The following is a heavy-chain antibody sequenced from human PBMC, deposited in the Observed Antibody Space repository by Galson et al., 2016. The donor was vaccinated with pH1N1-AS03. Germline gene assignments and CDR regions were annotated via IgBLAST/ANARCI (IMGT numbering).Heavy chain of an antibody. CDR3: ANGRGSWYGPDNWFDP. Sequence: SLRLSCAASGFTFRNYAMSWVRQAPGKGLEWVSAISGDGSVTHYADSVKGRFTISRDNSKRTLYLQMSSMRAEDTAIYYCANGRGSWYGPDNWFDPWGQGTLVAVSS. D-gene: IGHD6-13*01. CDR2: ISGDGSVT. CDR1: GFTFRNYA. V-gene: IGHV3-23*01. J-gene: IGHJ5*02.